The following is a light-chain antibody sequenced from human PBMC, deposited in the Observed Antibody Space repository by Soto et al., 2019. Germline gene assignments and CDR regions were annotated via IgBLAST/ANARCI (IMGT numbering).Light chain of an antibody. CDR2: DTS. CDR1: QSLANSF. V-gene: IGKV3-20*01. J-gene: IGKJ5*01. Sequence: EFVLTQSPGTLSLSPGERATLSCRASQSLANSFIAWYQQKPGQAPRLLIYDTSSRASGIPDRFSGSGSVTDFTLTISRLETEDFAVFYCQQYGTSEIIFGQGTRLEIK. CDR3: QQYGTSEII.